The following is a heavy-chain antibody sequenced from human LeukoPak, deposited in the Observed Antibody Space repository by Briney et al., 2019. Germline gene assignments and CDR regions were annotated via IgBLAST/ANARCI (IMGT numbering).Heavy chain of an antibody. Sequence: GASVKVSCKASGGTFSSYAISWVRQAPGQGLEWMGGIIPIFGTANYAQKFQGRVTMTRDMSTSTVYMELSSLRSEDTAVYYCARADYYGSGSFDYWGQGTLVTVSS. D-gene: IGHD3-10*01. J-gene: IGHJ4*02. V-gene: IGHV1-69*05. CDR1: GGTFSSYA. CDR2: IIPIFGTA. CDR3: ARADYYGSGSFDY.